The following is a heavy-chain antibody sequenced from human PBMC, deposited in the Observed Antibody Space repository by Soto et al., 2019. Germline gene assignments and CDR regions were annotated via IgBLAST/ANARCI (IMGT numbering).Heavy chain of an antibody. D-gene: IGHD1-26*01. CDR1: GYTFTSYG. CDR3: ARVSEWELAGDFDY. CDR2: ISAYNGNT. J-gene: IGHJ4*02. V-gene: IGHV1-18*04. Sequence: GASVKVSCKASGYTFTSYGISWMRQAPAQGLEWMGWISAYNGNTNYAQKLQGRVTMTTDTSTSTAYMELRSLRSDDTAVYYCARVSEWELAGDFDYWGQGTLVTVSS.